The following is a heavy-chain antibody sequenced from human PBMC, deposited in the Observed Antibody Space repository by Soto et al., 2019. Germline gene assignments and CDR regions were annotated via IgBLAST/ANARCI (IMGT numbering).Heavy chain of an antibody. V-gene: IGHV1-24*01. CDR3: ATVLSWGIAAAGNTFDY. Sequence: ASVKVSCKVSGYTLTELSMHWVRQAPGKGLEWMGGFDPEDGETIYAQKFQGRVTMTEDTSTDTAYMELSSLRSEDTAVYYCATVLSWGIAAAGNTFDYWGQGTLVTVS. CDR1: GYTLTELS. CDR2: FDPEDGET. D-gene: IGHD6-25*01. J-gene: IGHJ4*02.